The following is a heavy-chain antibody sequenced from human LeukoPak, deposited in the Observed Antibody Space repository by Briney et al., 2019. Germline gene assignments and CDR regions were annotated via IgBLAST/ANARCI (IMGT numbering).Heavy chain of an antibody. Sequence: SETLSLTCTVSGGSISSSSYYWGWIRQPPGKGLEWIGSIYYSGSSYYNPSLKSRVTISVDTSKNQFSLELSSVTAADTAVYYCARGFGSGTYYYDSWGQGTVVTVSS. J-gene: IGHJ4*02. V-gene: IGHV4-39*07. CDR3: ARGFGSGTYYYDS. CDR1: GGSISSSSYY. D-gene: IGHD3-10*01. CDR2: IYYSGSS.